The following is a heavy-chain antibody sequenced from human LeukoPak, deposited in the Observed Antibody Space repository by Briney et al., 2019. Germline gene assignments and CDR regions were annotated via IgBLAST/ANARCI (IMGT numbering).Heavy chain of an antibody. V-gene: IGHV3-23*01. J-gene: IGHJ4*02. CDR1: GFTFSSYA. CDR3: AKDRMYGSGSYFFDY. Sequence: PGGSLRLSCAASGFTFSSYAMSWVRQAPGKGLEWVSAISGSGGSTYYADSVKGRFTISRDNSKNTLYLQMNSLRAEDTAVYYCAKDRMYGSGSYFFDYWRQGTLVTVSS. D-gene: IGHD3-10*01. CDR2: ISGSGGST.